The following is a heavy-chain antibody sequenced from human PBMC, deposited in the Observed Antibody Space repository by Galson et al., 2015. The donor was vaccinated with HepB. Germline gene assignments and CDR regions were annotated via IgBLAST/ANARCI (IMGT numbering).Heavy chain of an antibody. CDR2: MNPNSGNT. Sequence: SVKVSCKASGYTFTSYDINWVRQATGQGLEWMGWMNPNSGNTGYAQKFQGRVTMTRNTSISTAYMELSSLRSEDTAVYYCARGGSGRYYYYYYMDVWGKGTTVTVSS. D-gene: IGHD6-19*01. CDR1: GYTFTSYD. CDR3: ARGGSGRYYYYYYMDV. V-gene: IGHV1-8*01. J-gene: IGHJ6*03.